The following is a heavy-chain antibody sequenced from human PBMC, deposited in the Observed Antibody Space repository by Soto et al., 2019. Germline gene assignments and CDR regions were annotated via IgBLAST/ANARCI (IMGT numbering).Heavy chain of an antibody. J-gene: IGHJ4*02. CDR3: STTKN. V-gene: IGHV1-69*02. CDR2: IIPMLDIE. D-gene: IGHD1-1*01. Sequence: QVQLVQSGAEVKKPGSSVKVSCKASGGIFSSYNISWVRQAPGQGLEWMGRIIPMLDIENYAQKFQGRVTLTSDTSTSIAYMELSSLRSEDTAVDYCSTTKNWGQVTLVTVSS. CDR1: GGIFSSYN.